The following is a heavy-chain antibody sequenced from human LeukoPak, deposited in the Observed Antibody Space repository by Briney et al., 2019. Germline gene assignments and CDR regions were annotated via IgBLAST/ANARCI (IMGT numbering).Heavy chain of an antibody. V-gene: IGHV3-33*01. D-gene: IGHD4-11*01. CDR2: IWYDGSNK. J-gene: IGHJ4*02. CDR1: GFTFSSYG. CDR3: ARDNFDYSNYFDY. Sequence: GGSLRLSCAASGFTFSSYGMHWVRQAPGKGLEWVAVIWYDGSNKYYADSVKGRFTISRDNPKNTLYLQMNSLRAEDTAVYYCARDNFDYSNYFDYWGQGTLVTVSS.